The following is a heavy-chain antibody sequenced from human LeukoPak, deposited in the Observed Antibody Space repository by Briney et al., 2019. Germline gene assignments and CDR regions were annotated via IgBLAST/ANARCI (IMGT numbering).Heavy chain of an antibody. CDR1: GYSISTGYY. J-gene: IGHJ4*02. Sequence: SETLSLTCAVSGYSISTGYYWGWVRQPPGKGLEWIGNSYHSGTSYYNPSLKSRVSISVDTSKNQFSLKLRSVTAADTAVYYCARKYGSNAGCFDYWGQGALVTVSS. CDR3: ARKYGSNAGCFDY. CDR2: SYHSGTS. D-gene: IGHD4-23*01. V-gene: IGHV4-38-2*01.